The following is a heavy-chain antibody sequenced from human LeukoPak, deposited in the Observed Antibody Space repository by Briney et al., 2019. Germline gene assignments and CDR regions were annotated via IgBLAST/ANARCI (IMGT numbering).Heavy chain of an antibody. CDR3: ARDLPYYDFWSGYSLSNVFDY. CDR2: ISYDGSNK. CDR1: GFTFSSYA. J-gene: IGHJ4*02. Sequence: GGSLRLSCAASGFTFSSYAMHWVRQAPGKGLEWVAVISYDGSNKYYADSMKGRFTISRDNSKNTLYLQMNSLRAEDTAVYYCARDLPYYDFWSGYSLSNVFDYWGQGTLVTVSS. D-gene: IGHD3-3*01. V-gene: IGHV3-30-3*01.